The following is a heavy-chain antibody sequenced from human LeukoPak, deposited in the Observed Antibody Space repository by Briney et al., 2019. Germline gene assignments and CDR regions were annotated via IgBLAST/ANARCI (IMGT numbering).Heavy chain of an antibody. CDR2: ISYDGSNK. CDR3: ARQSSGYYY. Sequence: GGSLRLSCAASGFTFSSYAMHWVRQAPGKGLEWVAVISYDGSNKYYADSVKGRFTISRDNSKNTLYLQMNSLRAEDTAVYYCARQSSGYYYWGQGTLVTVSS. V-gene: IGHV3-30*01. J-gene: IGHJ4*02. D-gene: IGHD3-22*01. CDR1: GFTFSSYA.